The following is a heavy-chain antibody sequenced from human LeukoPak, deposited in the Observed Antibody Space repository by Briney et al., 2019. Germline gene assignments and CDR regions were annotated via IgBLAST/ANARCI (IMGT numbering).Heavy chain of an antibody. V-gene: IGHV1-69*05. CDR1: GGTFSSYA. J-gene: IGHJ4*02. D-gene: IGHD3-9*01. CDR3: ARGGDILTGYPFDY. CDR2: IIPIFGTA. Sequence: ASVKVSCKASGGTFSSYAISWVRQAPGQGLEWMGRIIPIFGTANYAQKFQGRVTITTDESTTTAYMALSSLRSEDTAVYYCARGGDILTGYPFDYWGQGTLVTVSS.